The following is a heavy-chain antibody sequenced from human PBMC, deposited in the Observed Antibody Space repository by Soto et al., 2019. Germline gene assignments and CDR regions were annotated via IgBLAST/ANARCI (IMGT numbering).Heavy chain of an antibody. CDR3: VKDHHFDFWRLDS. D-gene: IGHD3-3*01. Sequence: PGGSLRLSCSGSGFMFKTYTMHWVRQAPGKGLEHVSTITSDGDKTYLADSVKGRFSISRDNPKNTVLLEMNTLRPEDTALYYYVKDHHFDFWRLDSWGQGTLVTVSS. CDR2: ITSDGDKT. J-gene: IGHJ4*02. CDR1: GFMFKTYT. V-gene: IGHV3-64D*06.